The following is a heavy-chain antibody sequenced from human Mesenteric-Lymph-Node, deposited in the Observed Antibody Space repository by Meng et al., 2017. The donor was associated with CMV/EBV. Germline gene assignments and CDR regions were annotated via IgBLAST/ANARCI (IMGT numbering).Heavy chain of an antibody. CDR1: GFTFSSYN. Sequence: GGSLRLSCAASGFTFSSYNMNWVRQAPGKGLEWVSSISSSSSNIYYADSVKGRFTISRDNAKNSLYLQMNSLRAEDTAVYYCARDYCSSTSCYYYFGYWGQGTLVTVSS. D-gene: IGHD2-2*01. V-gene: IGHV3-21*01. CDR3: ARDYCSSTSCYYYFGY. J-gene: IGHJ4*02. CDR2: ISSSSSNI.